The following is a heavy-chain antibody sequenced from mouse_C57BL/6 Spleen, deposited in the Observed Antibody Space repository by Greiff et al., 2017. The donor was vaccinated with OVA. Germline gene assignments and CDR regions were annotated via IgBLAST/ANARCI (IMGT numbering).Heavy chain of an antibody. V-gene: IGHV1-74*01. CDR3: AIGVVYYDYDPFAY. D-gene: IGHD2-4*01. J-gene: IGHJ3*01. CDR2: FHPSDSDT. Sequence: VQLQQPGAELVKPGASVKVSCKASGYTFTSYWMHWVKQRPGQGLEWIGRFHPSDSDTNYNQKFKGKATLTVDKSSSTAYMQLSSLRSEDSAVYYCAIGVVYYDYDPFAYWGQGTLVTVSA. CDR1: GYTFTSYW.